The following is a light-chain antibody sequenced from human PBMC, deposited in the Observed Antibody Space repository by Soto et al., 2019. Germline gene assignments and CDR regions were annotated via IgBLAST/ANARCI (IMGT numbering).Light chain of an antibody. Sequence: QSVLTQPPSVSAAPGQKVTISCSVSSSNIGNNYVSWYQQLPGTAPKLLIYDSNKRPSAIPDRFSGSKSGTSATLGITGLQTGDEADYYCGTWDNSLSAYVFGTGTTLTVL. CDR3: GTWDNSLSAYV. CDR1: SSNIGNNY. V-gene: IGLV1-51*01. CDR2: DSN. J-gene: IGLJ1*01.